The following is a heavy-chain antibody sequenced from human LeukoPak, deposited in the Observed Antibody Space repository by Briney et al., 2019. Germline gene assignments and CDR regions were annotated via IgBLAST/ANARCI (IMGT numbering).Heavy chain of an antibody. CDR2: ISGSGGGT. CDR3: AKGPVLEWLLRFWDY. Sequence: SGGSLRLSCAASGFTFSSYAMSWVRQAPGKGLEWVSAISGSGGGTYYADSVKGRFTISRDNSKNTLYLQMNSLRAEDTAVYYCAKGPVLEWLLRFWDYWGQGTLVTVSS. D-gene: IGHD3-3*01. CDR1: GFTFSSYA. V-gene: IGHV3-23*01. J-gene: IGHJ4*02.